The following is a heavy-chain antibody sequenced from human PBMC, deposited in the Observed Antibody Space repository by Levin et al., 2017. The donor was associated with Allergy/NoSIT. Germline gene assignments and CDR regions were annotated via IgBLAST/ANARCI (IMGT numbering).Heavy chain of an antibody. CDR3: ARDRPDGSNHYGSGSYLYYYYGMDV. V-gene: IGHV3-7*01. CDR1: GFTFSSYW. J-gene: IGHJ6*02. D-gene: IGHD3-10*01. Sequence: GGSLRLSCAASGFTFSSYWMSWVRQAPGKGLEWVANIKQDGSEKYYVDSVKGRFTISRDNAKNSLYLQMNSLRAEDTAVYYCARDRPDGSNHYGSGSYLYYYYGMDVWGQGTTVTVSS. CDR2: IKQDGSEK.